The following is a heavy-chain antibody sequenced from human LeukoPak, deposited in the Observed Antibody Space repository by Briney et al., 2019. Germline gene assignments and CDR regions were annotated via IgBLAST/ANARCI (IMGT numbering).Heavy chain of an antibody. CDR1: GYTLTVYY. CDR3: AREGSGYTYGRGSYFDY. Sequence: ASVKVSCKASGYTLTVYYIHWVRQAPGQGLVWMGRINPNSGDTNFAQKFQGRITMTRDTSISTAYMDLSGLRPDDTAVYYCAREGSGYTYGRGSYFDYWGHGILVTVSS. V-gene: IGHV1-2*06. D-gene: IGHD5-18*01. J-gene: IGHJ4*01. CDR2: INPNSGDT.